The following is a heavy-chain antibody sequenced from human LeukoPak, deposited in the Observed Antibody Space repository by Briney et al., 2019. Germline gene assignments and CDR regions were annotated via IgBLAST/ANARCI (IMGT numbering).Heavy chain of an antibody. CDR3: ARALRTGQGDYVPVL. Sequence: GESLKISCKASGCKFTNYWIGWVRQMPGKGLEWMTIIYPGDAETRYSPSFPVQVTISDDKSIGTTSLQWSSLTASDTAIYYCARALRTGQGDYVPVLWGQGTLVTVSS. V-gene: IGHV5-51*01. J-gene: IGHJ4*02. CDR1: GCKFTNYW. CDR2: IYPGDAET. D-gene: IGHD3-16*01.